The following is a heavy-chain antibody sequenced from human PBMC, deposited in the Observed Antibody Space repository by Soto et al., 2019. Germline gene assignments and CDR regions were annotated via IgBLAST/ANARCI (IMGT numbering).Heavy chain of an antibody. Sequence: PSETLSLRWVFSSGSVTSGGHSWIWMRQSRGNGXKWLGSICQAISIYYNPSLRTRVPISVARSNHQLSLRVTSVTAADTAVYYCARGDTRLGELSHDFWGQGTLVTVSS. CDR1: SGSVTSGGHS. CDR3: ARGDTRLGELSHDF. D-gene: IGHD3-16*02. CDR2: ICQAISI. V-gene: IGHV4-30-2*06. J-gene: IGHJ4*02.